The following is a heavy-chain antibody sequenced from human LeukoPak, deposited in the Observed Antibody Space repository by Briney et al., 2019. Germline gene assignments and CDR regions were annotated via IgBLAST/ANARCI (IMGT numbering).Heavy chain of an antibody. V-gene: IGHV3-21*01. J-gene: IGHJ3*02. CDR1: GFTFSSYS. Sequence: PGGSLRLSCAASGFTFSSYSMTWVRQAPGKGLEWVSSITSSSSYIHYADSVKGRFTISRDNAKNSLYLQMNNLRAEDTAVYYCARDVVFYYFDRSGYFGAFDIWGQGTMVTVSS. CDR2: ITSSSSYI. D-gene: IGHD3-22*01. CDR3: ARDVVFYYFDRSGYFGAFDI.